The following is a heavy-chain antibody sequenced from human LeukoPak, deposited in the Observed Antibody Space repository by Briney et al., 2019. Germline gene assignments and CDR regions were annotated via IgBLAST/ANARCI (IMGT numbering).Heavy chain of an antibody. CDR1: GGSFSGYY. Sequence: PSETLSLTCAVSGGSFSGYYWGWIRQPPGQGLEWIGSIYHSGSTYYNPSLKSRVTISVDTSKNQFSLKLSSVTAADTAVYYCARVGYDILTGYYKEYYYMDVWGKGTTVTVSS. CDR3: ARVGYDILTGYYKEYYYMDV. V-gene: IGHV4-38-2*01. J-gene: IGHJ6*03. D-gene: IGHD3-9*01. CDR2: IYHSGST.